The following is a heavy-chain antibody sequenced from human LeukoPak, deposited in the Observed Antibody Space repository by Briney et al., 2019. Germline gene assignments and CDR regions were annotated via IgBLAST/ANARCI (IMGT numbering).Heavy chain of an antibody. CDR3: ARGQYCSGGSCYSDWFDP. J-gene: IGHJ5*02. D-gene: IGHD2-15*01. CDR1: GESFSGYY. CDR2: INHSGST. Sequence: SETLSLTCAVYGESFSGYYWSWIRQPPGKGLEWIGEINHSGSTNYNPSLKSRVTISVDTSKNQFSLKLSSVTAADTAVHYCARGQYCSGGSCYSDWFDPWGQGTLVTVSS. V-gene: IGHV4-34*01.